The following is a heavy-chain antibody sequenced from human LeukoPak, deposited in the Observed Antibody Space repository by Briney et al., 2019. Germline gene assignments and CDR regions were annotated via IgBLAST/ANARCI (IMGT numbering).Heavy chain of an antibody. CDR1: GFTVSSNY. CDR2: LYSDGST. Sequence: PGGSLTLSCAASGFTVSSNYMSWVRQAPGEGLGWVSVLYSDGSTYYADSVKGRFTISRDNSKNTLYLQMHSLRVEDTAVYYCASGTTMVQGVIFAYWGQGTLVTVSS. J-gene: IGHJ4*02. V-gene: IGHV3-53*01. CDR3: ASGTTMVQGVIFAY. D-gene: IGHD3-10*01.